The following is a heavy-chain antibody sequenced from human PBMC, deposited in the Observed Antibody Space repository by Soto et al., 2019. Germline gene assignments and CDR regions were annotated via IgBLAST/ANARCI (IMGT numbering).Heavy chain of an antibody. D-gene: IGHD1-1*01. CDR2: ISYEGSNT. Sequence: QVRLVESGGGVVQPGRSLRLSCVASGFTFGTYAIHWIRQAPGKGLQWVALISYEGSNTYYADSVKGRFTISRDNSKNTRYLEMNTLRPEDTAVYYCARVTPGNNLYYFSGLDVWGQGTSVIVSS. CDR3: ARVTPGNNLYYFSGLDV. J-gene: IGHJ6*02. V-gene: IGHV3-30-3*01. CDR1: GFTFGTYA.